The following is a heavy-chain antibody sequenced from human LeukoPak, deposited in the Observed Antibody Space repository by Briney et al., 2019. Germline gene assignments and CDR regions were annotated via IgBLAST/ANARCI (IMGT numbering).Heavy chain of an antibody. J-gene: IGHJ4*02. V-gene: IGHV3-23*01. CDR1: GFTFSSYA. CDR2: ISGSGGST. CDR3: AKGFYDSSGYPEVGVDY. D-gene: IGHD3-22*01. Sequence: GASLRLSCAASGFTFSSYAMSWVHQAPGKGLEWVSAISGSGGSTYYADSVKGRFTISRDNSKNTLYLQMNSLRAEDTAVYYCAKGFYDSSGYPEVGVDYWGQGTLVTVSS.